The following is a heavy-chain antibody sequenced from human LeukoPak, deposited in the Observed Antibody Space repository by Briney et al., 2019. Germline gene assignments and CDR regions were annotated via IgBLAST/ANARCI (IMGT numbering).Heavy chain of an antibody. Sequence: SETLSLTCTVSGGSISSSSYYWGWTRQPPGKGLEWIGSIYCSGSTYYNPSLKSRVTISVDTSKNQFSLNLSSVTAADTAVYYCARLYYDSSGYYQICYFDYWGQGTLVTVSS. CDR3: ARLYYDSSGYYQICYFDY. D-gene: IGHD3-22*01. V-gene: IGHV4-39*01. CDR2: IYCSGST. CDR1: GGSISSSSYY. J-gene: IGHJ4*02.